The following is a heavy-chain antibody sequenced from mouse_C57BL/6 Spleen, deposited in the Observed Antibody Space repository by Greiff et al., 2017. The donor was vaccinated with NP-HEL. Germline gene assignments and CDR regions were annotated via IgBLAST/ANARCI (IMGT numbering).Heavy chain of an antibody. CDR2: ISSGSSTI. CDR3: ARAPMDY. V-gene: IGHV5-17*01. J-gene: IGHJ4*01. CDR1: GFTFSDYG. Sequence: DVHLVESGGGLVKPGGSLKPSCAASGFTFSDYGMHWVRQAPEKGLEWVAYISSGSSTIYYADTVKGRFTISRDNAKNTLFLQMTSLRSEDTAMYYCARAPMDYWGQGTSVTVSS.